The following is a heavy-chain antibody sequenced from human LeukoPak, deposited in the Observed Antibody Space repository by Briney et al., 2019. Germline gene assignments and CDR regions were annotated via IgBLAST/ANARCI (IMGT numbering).Heavy chain of an antibody. V-gene: IGHV4-39*07. CDR2: NHR. Sequence: SETLSLICTLSGGSMSSSSYYWGWIRQPQGRGWSGLGLNHRSRVTTSVDTSKIQFSLRLTSVTAADTAVYYCARDEYFGSAGSVDPWGQGTLVTDSS. CDR3: ARDEYFGSAGSVDP. D-gene: IGHD3-9*01. J-gene: IGHJ5*02. CDR1: GGSMSSSSYY.